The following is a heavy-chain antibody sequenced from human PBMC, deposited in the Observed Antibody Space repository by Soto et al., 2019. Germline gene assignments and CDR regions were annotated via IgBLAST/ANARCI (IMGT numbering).Heavy chain of an antibody. CDR1: GGSISSSSNY. D-gene: IGHD3-3*01. CDR3: ARLLEGQNRDYDFWSGYTYYYYMDV. J-gene: IGHJ6*03. V-gene: IGHV4-39*01. Sequence: QLQLQESGPGLVKPSETLSLTCTVSGGSISSSSNYWGWIRQPPGKGLEWIGSINYSGSTYYNPSLKSRVTISVDTSKNQFSLKLSSVTAADTAVYYCARLLEGQNRDYDFWSGYTYYYYMDVWGKGTTVTVSS. CDR2: INYSGST.